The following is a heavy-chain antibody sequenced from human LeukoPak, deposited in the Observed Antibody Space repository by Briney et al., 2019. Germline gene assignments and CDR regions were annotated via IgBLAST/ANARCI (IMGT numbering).Heavy chain of an antibody. V-gene: IGHV3-73*01. D-gene: IGHD3-10*01. CDR3: TRLRGEKASGDY. Sequence: GGSLRLSCAASGFAFSGSAIHWVRQASGKGLEWVGRIRSKSNNYATEYAVSVEGRFTISRDDSENTVYLQMNSLKTEDTAVYYCTRLRGEKASGDYWGQGTLVTVSS. CDR1: GFAFSGSA. J-gene: IGHJ4*02. CDR2: IRSKSNNYAT.